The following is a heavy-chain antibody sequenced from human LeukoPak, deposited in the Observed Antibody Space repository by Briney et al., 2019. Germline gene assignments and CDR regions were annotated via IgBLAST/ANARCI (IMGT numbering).Heavy chain of an antibody. Sequence: PGGSLRLSCAASGFTFSSYAMSWVRQAPGKGLEWVSAISGSGGSTYYADSVKGRFTISRDNSKNTLYLQMNSLRAEDTAVYYCARDSAVTGSYYYFGMDVWGQGTTVTVSS. V-gene: IGHV3-23*01. CDR2: ISGSGGST. D-gene: IGHD2-21*02. CDR1: GFTFSSYA. J-gene: IGHJ6*02. CDR3: ARDSAVTGSYYYFGMDV.